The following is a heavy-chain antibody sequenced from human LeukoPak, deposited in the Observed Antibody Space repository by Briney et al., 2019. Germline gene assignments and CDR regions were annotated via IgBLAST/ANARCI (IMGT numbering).Heavy chain of an antibody. J-gene: IGHJ4*02. D-gene: IGHD3-22*01. CDR1: GFTFSSYW. CDR3: ARDPFRDYDSSGYFDF. V-gene: IGHV3-7*01. Sequence: PGGSLRLSCAASGFTFSSYWMSWVRQAPGKGLEWVANKKEGGSAKYYADSVKGRFSISRDNAKNSLHLQMNSLRAEDKAVYFCARDPFRDYDSSGYFDFWGQGTPVTASS. CDR2: KKEGGSAK.